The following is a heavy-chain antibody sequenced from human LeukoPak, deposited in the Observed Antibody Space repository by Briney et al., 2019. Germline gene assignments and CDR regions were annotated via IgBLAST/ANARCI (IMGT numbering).Heavy chain of an antibody. CDR2: IIPIFGTA. D-gene: IGHD1-26*01. Sequence: SVKVSCKASGGTSSSYAISWVRQAPGQGLEWMGGIIPIFGTANYAQKFQGRVTITTDESTSTAYMELSSLRSEDTAVYYCARGWEGELLRFDYWGQGTLVTVSS. V-gene: IGHV1-69*05. CDR3: ARGWEGELLRFDY. J-gene: IGHJ4*02. CDR1: GGTSSSYA.